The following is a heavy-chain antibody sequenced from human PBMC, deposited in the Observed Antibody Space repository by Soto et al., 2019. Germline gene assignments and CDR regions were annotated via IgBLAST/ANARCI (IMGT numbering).Heavy chain of an antibody. CDR2: ISGNGVGK. V-gene: IGHV3-64*01. CDR3: ARRARPDFYYMDV. CDR1: GFTPSGYP. D-gene: IGHD6-6*01. Sequence: EVQLAESGGGLAQPGGSRRLSWAASGFTPSGYPLNWFPKAQGRGREYVSGISGNGVGKYFTNSVQGRFTISRDNSKNTVYLQMGSLRPEDMAVYYCARRARPDFYYMDVWGKGTTVTVSS. J-gene: IGHJ6*03.